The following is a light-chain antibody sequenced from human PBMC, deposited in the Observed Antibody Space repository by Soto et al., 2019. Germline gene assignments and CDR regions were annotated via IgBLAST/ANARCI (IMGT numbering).Light chain of an antibody. CDR1: SGQSSYA. Sequence: QTVVTQSPSASASLGASVKLTCTLSSGQSSYAIAWHQQQPERGPRFLMKLNSDGSHNKGDGIPDRFSGSSSGAERYLTISSLQSEDEADYYCQTWGTGIQVFGGGTKLTVL. J-gene: IGLJ2*01. V-gene: IGLV4-69*01. CDR2: LNSDGSH. CDR3: QTWGTGIQV.